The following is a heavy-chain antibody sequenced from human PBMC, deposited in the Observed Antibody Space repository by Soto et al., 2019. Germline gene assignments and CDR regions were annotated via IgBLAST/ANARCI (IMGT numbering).Heavy chain of an antibody. CDR2: ISYDESNK. D-gene: IGHD3-16*02. CDR3: ARDITFGGVIAKYYYYGMDV. V-gene: IGHV3-30*04. Sequence: GGSLRLSCAASGFTFSSYAMHWVRQAPGKGLEWVAVISYDESNKYYADSVKGRFTISRDNSKNTLYLQMNSLRAEDTAVYYCARDITFGGVIAKYYYYGMDVWGQGTTVTVSS. CDR1: GFTFSSYA. J-gene: IGHJ6*02.